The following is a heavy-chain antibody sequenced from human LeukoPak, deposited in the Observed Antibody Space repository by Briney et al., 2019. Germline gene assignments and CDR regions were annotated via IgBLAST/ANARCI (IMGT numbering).Heavy chain of an antibody. D-gene: IGHD2-2*01. CDR3: ARYQLVRENYGMDV. Sequence: SETLSLTCTVSGGSISSGGYYWRWIRQHPGKGLEWIGYIYYSGNTYYNPSLKSRVTISVDTSKNQFSLKLSSVTAADTAVYFCARYQLVRENYGMDVWGQGTTVTVSS. CDR2: IYYSGNT. CDR1: GGSISSGGYY. J-gene: IGHJ6*02. V-gene: IGHV4-31*03.